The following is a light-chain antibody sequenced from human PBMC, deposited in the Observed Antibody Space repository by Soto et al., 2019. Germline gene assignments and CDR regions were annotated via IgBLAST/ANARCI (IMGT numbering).Light chain of an antibody. CDR3: SSYTTSTTRV. J-gene: IGLJ3*02. V-gene: IGLV2-14*01. Sequence: QSVLTQPASVSGSPGQSITISCNGTSSDIGVYDFVSWYQQHPGRAPKLLIYDVTNRPSGISDRFSGSNSGNTASLTISGLQPEDEADYYCSSYTTSTTRVFGGGTKLTVL. CDR2: DVT. CDR1: SSDIGVYDF.